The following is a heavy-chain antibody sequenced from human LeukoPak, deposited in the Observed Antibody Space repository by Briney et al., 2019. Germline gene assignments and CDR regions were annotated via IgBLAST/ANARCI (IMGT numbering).Heavy chain of an antibody. CDR2: INPNSGGT. CDR1: GYTFTGYY. CDR3: ARDRGQLVPSPLDY. J-gene: IGHJ4*02. V-gene: IGHV1-2*02. Sequence: ASVKVSCKASGYTFTGYYMHWVRQAPGQGLEWMGWINPNSGGTNYAQKFQGRVTMTRDTSIGTAYMELSRLRSDDTAVYYCARDRGQLVPSPLDYWGQGTLVTVSS. D-gene: IGHD6-6*01.